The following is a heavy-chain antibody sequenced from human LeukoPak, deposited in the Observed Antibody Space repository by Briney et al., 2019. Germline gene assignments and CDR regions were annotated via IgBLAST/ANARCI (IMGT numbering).Heavy chain of an antibody. Sequence: PGGSLRLSCAAYGFTFSSSWMHWVRQAPGKGLVWVSHIRTDGSSTTHADSVRGRFTIPRDNAGNTVYLQMNGLRAEDTAVYYCATDGGYAADYWGQGVLVTVSS. CDR2: IRTDGSST. V-gene: IGHV3-74*01. CDR1: GFTFSSSW. J-gene: IGHJ4*02. D-gene: IGHD2-2*01. CDR3: ATDGGYAADY.